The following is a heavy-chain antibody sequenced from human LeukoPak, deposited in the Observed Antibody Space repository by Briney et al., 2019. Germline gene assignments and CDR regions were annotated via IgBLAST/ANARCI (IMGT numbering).Heavy chain of an antibody. V-gene: IGHV4-39*01. CDR1: GGSISSNRYY. D-gene: IGHD3-9*01. J-gene: IGHJ4*02. CDR2: IYYTGST. Sequence: PSETLSLTCTVSGGSISSNRYYWGWVRQPPGKGLEWIGSIYYTGSTYYNPSLKSRVTISVDTSKNQFSLKVNSVTAADTAVYYCARGSYDVLTGFSTFGEYWGQGTLLTVSS. CDR3: ARGSYDVLTGFSTFGEY.